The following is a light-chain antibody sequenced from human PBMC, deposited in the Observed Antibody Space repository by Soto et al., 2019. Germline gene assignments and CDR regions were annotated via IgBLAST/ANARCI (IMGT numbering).Light chain of an antibody. CDR1: QSIVNNY. Sequence: EIVLTQSPGTLSLSPGERATLSCRASQSIVNNYLAWYQQKPGKAPRLLLYGASTRAAGIPDRFGGSGYGTDFTLTISRLEPEDVAIYYCQQYVGFLITFGQGTRLETK. CDR3: QQYVGFLIT. V-gene: IGKV3-20*01. CDR2: GAS. J-gene: IGKJ5*01.